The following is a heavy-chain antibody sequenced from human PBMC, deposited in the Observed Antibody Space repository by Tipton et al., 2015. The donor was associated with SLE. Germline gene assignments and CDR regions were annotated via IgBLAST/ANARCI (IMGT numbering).Heavy chain of an antibody. CDR1: GGSISSGGYY. CDR3: ARERAVAGFYYFDY. V-gene: IGHV4-31*03. Sequence: LSLTCTVSGGSISSGGYYWSWIRQHPGKGLEWIGYIYYSGSTYYNPSLKSRVTISVDTSKNQFSLKLSSVTAADTAVYYCARERAVAGFYYFDYWGQGTLVTVSS. J-gene: IGHJ4*02. D-gene: IGHD6-19*01. CDR2: IYYSGST.